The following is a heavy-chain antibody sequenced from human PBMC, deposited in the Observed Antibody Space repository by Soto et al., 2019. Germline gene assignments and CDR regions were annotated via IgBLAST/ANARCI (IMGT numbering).Heavy chain of an antibody. CDR3: ARDLVPGYSGFSDY. D-gene: IGHD5-12*01. Sequence: SVKVSCKASGYTVTNYYMHWVRQAPGQGLEWMGIINPIGDDTTYAQKLQGRVTLTRDTSTTTAYMELRSLTSEDTAVYYCARDLVPGYSGFSDYWGQGTLVTVSS. V-gene: IGHV1-46*04. CDR2: INPIGDDT. J-gene: IGHJ4*02. CDR1: GYTVTNYY.